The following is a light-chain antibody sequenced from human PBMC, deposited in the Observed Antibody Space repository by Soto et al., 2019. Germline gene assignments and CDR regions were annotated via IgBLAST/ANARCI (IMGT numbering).Light chain of an antibody. CDR2: GAS. Sequence: EIVMTQSPATLSVSPGESATLSCRASQSVSRKLVWYQQKPGQAPRLLIYGASTRATGIPERFSGSGSGTEFTLTISSLQSEDFAAYYCQQYNKWPSITFGQGTHWRI. CDR1: QSVSRK. CDR3: QQYNKWPSIT. V-gene: IGKV3D-15*01. J-gene: IGKJ5*01.